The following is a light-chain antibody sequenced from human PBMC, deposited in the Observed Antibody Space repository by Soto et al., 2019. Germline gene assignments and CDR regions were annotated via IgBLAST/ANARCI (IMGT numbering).Light chain of an antibody. Sequence: IQMTQSPSTLSASVGDRVTITCRASQSISSWLAWYQQKPGKAPKLLIYKTSNLESGVPSRFSGSGSGTEFSLPISSLQPDDFATYYCQQYKSFSLPFGGGTRVEVK. CDR3: QQYKSFSLP. J-gene: IGKJ4*01. V-gene: IGKV1-5*03. CDR2: KTS. CDR1: QSISSW.